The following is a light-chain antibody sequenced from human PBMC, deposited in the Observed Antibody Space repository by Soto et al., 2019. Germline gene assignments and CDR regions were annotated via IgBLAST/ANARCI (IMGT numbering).Light chain of an antibody. CDR2: DAS. V-gene: IGKV1-13*02. CDR3: QQYETFSGT. Sequence: AIQMTQSPSSLSASVGDRVTITCRASQGIRNDLGWYQQKPGTAPKLLIYDASSLESGVPSRFSGSGSGTKFTLTIASLQPDDFATYYCQQYETFSGTFGPGTKVDI. J-gene: IGKJ1*01. CDR1: QGIRND.